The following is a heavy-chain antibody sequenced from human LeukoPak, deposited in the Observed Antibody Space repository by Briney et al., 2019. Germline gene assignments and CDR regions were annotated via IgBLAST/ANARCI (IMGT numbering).Heavy chain of an antibody. D-gene: IGHD6-19*01. CDR3: ARVSVAGRDY. J-gene: IGHJ4*02. CDR1: GFTFSSYS. CDR2: ISSSSTI. Sequence: GGSLSLSCAASGFTFSSYSMNWVRQPPGKGLEWVSYISSSSTIYYADSVKGRFTISRDNAKNSLYLQMNSLRDEDTAVYYCARVSVAGRDYWGQGTLVTVSS. V-gene: IGHV3-48*02.